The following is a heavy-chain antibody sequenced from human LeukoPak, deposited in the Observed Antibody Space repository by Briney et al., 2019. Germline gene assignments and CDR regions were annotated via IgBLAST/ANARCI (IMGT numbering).Heavy chain of an antibody. CDR2: INHSGST. D-gene: IGHD1-7*01. Sequence: SETLSLTCTVSGGSISSSSYYWGWIRQPPGKGLEWIGEINHSGSTNYNPSLKSRVTISVDTSKNQFSLKLSSVTAADTAVYYCARGRLELPFDYWGQGTLVTVSS. V-gene: IGHV4-39*07. J-gene: IGHJ4*02. CDR3: ARGRLELPFDY. CDR1: GGSISSSSYY.